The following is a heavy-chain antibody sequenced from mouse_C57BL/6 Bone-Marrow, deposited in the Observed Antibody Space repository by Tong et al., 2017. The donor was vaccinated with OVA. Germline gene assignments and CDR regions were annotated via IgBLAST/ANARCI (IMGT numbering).Heavy chain of an antibody. CDR1: GYTFTSYW. V-gene: IGHV1S81*02. CDR3: VRNY. Sequence: FKTSGYTFTSYWMHWIKQRPEQGLERIGEINPSHGVTNYNEKFKSKATLTVDKSASTAYMQLSSRKSEDSAVDDCVRNYWGQGTTLTV. J-gene: IGHJ2*01. CDR2: INPSHGVT.